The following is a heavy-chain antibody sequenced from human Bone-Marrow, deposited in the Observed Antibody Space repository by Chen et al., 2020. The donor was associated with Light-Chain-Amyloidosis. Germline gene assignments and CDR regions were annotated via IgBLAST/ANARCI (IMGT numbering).Heavy chain of an antibody. J-gene: IGHJ5*02. V-gene: IGHV1-18*01. CDR1: GYTLTSVV. CDR3: ARQYSLNWFDI. CDR2: ISTFNGNT. Sequence: QVQLVQSGPEMKKPGASLNVSCKASGYTLTSVVLNWVRQAPGQGLEWMGRISTFNGNTNYAQKFQGRVTMSTDASTSTAYLELKKLTFDDTAVYYCARQYSLNWFDIWGQGTLISVSS. D-gene: IGHD2-21*01.